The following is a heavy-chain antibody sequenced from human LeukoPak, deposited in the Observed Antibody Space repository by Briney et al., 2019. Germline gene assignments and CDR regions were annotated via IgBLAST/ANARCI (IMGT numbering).Heavy chain of an antibody. J-gene: IGHJ2*01. V-gene: IGHV4-34*01. Sequence: SETLSLTCAVYGGSFSGYYWSWIRQPPGKGLEWIGEINHSGSTNYNPSLKSRVIISIDTAKNQISLSLSSVTAADTAVYYCARDRDEGFDLWGRGTLVTVSS. CDR1: GGSFSGYY. D-gene: IGHD1-14*01. CDR2: INHSGST. CDR3: ARDRDEGFDL.